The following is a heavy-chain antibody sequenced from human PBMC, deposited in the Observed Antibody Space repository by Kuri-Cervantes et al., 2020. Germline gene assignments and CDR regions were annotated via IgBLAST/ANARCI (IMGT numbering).Heavy chain of an antibody. D-gene: IGHD6-19*01. CDR2: MNPNSGNT. V-gene: IGHV1-8*02. CDR3: ARTPSSGWYRDDAFDI. J-gene: IGHJ3*02. Sequence: ASVKVSCKASGYTFTYRYLHWVRQATGQGLEWMGWMNPNSGNTGYAQKFQGRVTVTRNTSISTAYMELSSLRSEDTAVYYCARTPSSGWYRDDAFDIWGQGTMVTVSS. CDR1: GYTFTYRY.